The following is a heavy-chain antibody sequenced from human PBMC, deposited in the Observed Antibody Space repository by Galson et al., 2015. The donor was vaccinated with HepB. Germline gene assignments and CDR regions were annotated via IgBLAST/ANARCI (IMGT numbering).Heavy chain of an antibody. J-gene: IGHJ4*02. CDR1: GFTFSHHA. D-gene: IGHD4-23*01. Sequence: SLRLSCAASGFTFSHHAMHWVRQAPGKGLEWVAFISYDGSNKYYADSGKGRFTISRDNSKNTLYLQMNSLRAEDTAVYYCARDVDSTVVAPPDYWGQGTLVTVSS. CDR2: ISYDGSNK. CDR3: ARDVDSTVVAPPDY. V-gene: IGHV3-30-3*01.